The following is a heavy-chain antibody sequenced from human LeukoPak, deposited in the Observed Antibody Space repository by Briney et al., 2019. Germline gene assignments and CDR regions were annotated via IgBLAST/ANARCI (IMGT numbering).Heavy chain of an antibody. CDR1: GFTFSSYA. J-gene: IGHJ4*02. CDR2: ISGSGGST. V-gene: IGHV3-23*01. Sequence: GGSLRLSCAASGFTFSSYAMSWVRQAPGKGLEWVSAISGSGGSTYYADSVKGRFTITRDNSKNTLYLQMNSLRAEDTAVYYCAKLKGAEWVYFDYWGQGTLVTVSS. D-gene: IGHD2-8*01. CDR3: AKLKGAEWVYFDY.